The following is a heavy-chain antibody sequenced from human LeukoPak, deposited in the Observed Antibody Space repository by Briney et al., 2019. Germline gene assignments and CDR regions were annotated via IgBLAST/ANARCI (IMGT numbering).Heavy chain of an antibody. CDR1: GFTFSSYS. D-gene: IGHD3-10*01. J-gene: IGHJ4*02. CDR2: ITSGSGTV. CDR3: AKDGVRVRGVITTNFDY. V-gene: IGHV3-48*01. Sequence: GGSLRLSCAASGFTFSSYSMNWVRQAPGKGLEWLSCITSGSGTVYYADSVKGRFTISRDNSKNTLYLQMNSLRAEDTAVYYCAKDGVRVRGVITTNFDYWGQGTLVTVSS.